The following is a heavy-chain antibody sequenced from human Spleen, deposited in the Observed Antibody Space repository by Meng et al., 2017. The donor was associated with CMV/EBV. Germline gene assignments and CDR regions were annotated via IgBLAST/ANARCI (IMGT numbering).Heavy chain of an antibody. J-gene: IGHJ4*02. CDR1: GGTFSSYA. D-gene: IGHD4-23*01. Sequence: SVKVSCKASGGTFSSYAISWVRQAPGQGLEWMGGIIPIFGTANYAQKFQGRVTITTDESTSTAYMELSSLRSDDTAVYYCAREHGGAYFDYWGQGTLVTVSS. CDR2: IIPIFGTA. CDR3: AREHGGAYFDY. V-gene: IGHV1-69*05.